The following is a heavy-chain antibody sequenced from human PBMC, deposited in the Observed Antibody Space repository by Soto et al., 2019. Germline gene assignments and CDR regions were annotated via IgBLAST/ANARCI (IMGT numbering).Heavy chain of an antibody. V-gene: IGHV4-4*02. J-gene: IGHJ6*02. CDR3: ARDPRYYDYVWGSYRSLYYYYYGMDV. CDR2: IYHSGST. CDR1: GGSISSSNW. Sequence: TLSLTCAVSGGSISSSNWWSWVRQPPGKGLEWIGEIYHSGSTNYNPSLKSRVTISVDKSKNQFSLKLSSVTAADTAVYYCARDPRYYDYVWGSYRSLYYYYYGMDVWGQGTTVTVSS. D-gene: IGHD3-16*02.